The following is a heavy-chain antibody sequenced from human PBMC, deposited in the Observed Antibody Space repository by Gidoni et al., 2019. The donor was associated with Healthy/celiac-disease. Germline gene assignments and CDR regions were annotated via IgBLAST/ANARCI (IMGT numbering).Heavy chain of an antibody. V-gene: IGHV3-21*01. CDR2: ISSSSSYM. CDR1: GFTFSSYR. J-gene: IGHJ6*02. CDR3: ARDQDIVTGYPGDYYYYGMDV. D-gene: IGHD3-9*01. Sequence: EVQLVESGGGLVKPGGSLRLSCAASGFTFSSYRMNWVRQAPGKGLEWVASISSSSSYMYYADSVKGRVTISGDNAKNSLYLQMNSLRAEDTAVYYCARDQDIVTGYPGDYYYYGMDVWGQGTTVTVSS.